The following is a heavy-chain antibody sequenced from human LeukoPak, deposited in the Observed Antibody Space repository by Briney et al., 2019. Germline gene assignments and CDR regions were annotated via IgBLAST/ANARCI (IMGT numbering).Heavy chain of an antibody. D-gene: IGHD6-13*01. J-gene: IGHJ6*02. V-gene: IGHV1-46*01. CDR2: INPSGGST. Sequence: GASVKVSCKASGYTFTGYYMHWVRQAPGQGLEWMGIINPSGGSTSYAQKFQGRVTMTRDTSTSTVYMELSSLRSEDTAVYYCAKPQIAAAGTGYYYYGMDVWGQGTTVTVSS. CDR1: GYTFTGYY. CDR3: AKPQIAAAGTGYYYYGMDV.